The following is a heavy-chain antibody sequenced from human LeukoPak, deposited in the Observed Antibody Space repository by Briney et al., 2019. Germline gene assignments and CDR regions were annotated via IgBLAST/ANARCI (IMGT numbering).Heavy chain of an antibody. CDR1: GYTFTSYG. V-gene: IGHV1-18*01. D-gene: IGHD3-3*01. Sequence: ASVKVSCKASGYTFTSYGISWVRQAPGQGLEWMGWISAYNGNTNHAQKLQGRVTMTTDTSTSTAYMELRSLRSDDTAVYYCARDTTIFGVVTFDYWGQGTLVTVSS. J-gene: IGHJ4*02. CDR3: ARDTTIFGVVTFDY. CDR2: ISAYNGNT.